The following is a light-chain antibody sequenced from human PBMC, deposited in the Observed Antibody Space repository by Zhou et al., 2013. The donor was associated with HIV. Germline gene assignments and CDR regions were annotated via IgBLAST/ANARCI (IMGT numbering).Light chain of an antibody. V-gene: IGKV1D-16*01. CDR1: QGISSW. Sequence: DIQMTQSPSSLSASVGDRVTITCRASQGISSWLAWYQQKPENAPQSLIYAASSLQSGVPSRFSGSGSGTDFTLTISSLQPEDFATYFCQQTYSTSITFGQGTRLEIK. CDR2: AAS. J-gene: IGKJ5*01. CDR3: QQTYSTSIT.